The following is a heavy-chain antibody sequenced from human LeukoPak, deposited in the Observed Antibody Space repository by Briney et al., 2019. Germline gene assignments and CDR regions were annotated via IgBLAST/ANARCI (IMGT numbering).Heavy chain of an antibody. V-gene: IGHV4-31*03. J-gene: IGHJ4*02. Sequence: SETLSLTCTVSGGSISSGGYYWSWIRQHPGKGLEWIGYIYYSGSTYYNPSFKSRVTISVDTSKNQFSLKLSSVTAADTAVYYCARVDQATVDYWGQGTLVTVSS. D-gene: IGHD5-12*01. CDR3: ARVDQATVDY. CDR1: GGSISSGGYY. CDR2: IYYSGST.